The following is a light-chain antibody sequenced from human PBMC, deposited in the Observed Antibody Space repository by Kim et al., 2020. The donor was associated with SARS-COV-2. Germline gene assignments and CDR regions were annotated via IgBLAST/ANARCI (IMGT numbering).Light chain of an antibody. J-gene: IGKJ2*01. CDR2: GAS. CDR3: QQYKSWYT. V-gene: IGKV3-15*01. CDR1: QSVSIN. Sequence: LSVYTGERGTLSCRASQSVSINLAWHQQKLGQAPRLRIYGASTRATGSPARFSGSGSGTEFTLTISNLQSEDFAVYYCQQYKSWYTFGQGTKLEI.